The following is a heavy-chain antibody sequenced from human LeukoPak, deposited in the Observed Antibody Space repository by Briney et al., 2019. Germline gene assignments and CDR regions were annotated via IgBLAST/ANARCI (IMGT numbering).Heavy chain of an antibody. J-gene: IGHJ6*02. CDR2: ISAYNGNT. CDR1: GYTFTSYG. V-gene: IGHV1-18*01. D-gene: IGHD2-2*01. Sequence: ASVKVSCKASGYTFTSYGISWVRQAPGQGLEWMGWISAYNGNTNYAQKLQGRVTMTTDTSTSTAYMELRSLRSDDTAVYYCARDGDIVVVPDAIDHYYYGMDVWGQGTTVTVSS. CDR3: ARDGDIVVVPDAIDHYYYGMDV.